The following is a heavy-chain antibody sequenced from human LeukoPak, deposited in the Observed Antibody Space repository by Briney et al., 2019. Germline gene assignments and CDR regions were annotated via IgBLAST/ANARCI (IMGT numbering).Heavy chain of an antibody. CDR2: GHYSGNT. CDR3: AKWASDNRAFDL. Sequence: SETLSLTCTVSGTSITSYYWNWIRQAPGQGPEWIGYGHYSGNTKYNPPLKSRVTMSVDTSKNQFSLRLSSVTAADTAVYFCAKWASDNRAFDLWGQGTLVTVSS. V-gene: IGHV4-59*08. CDR1: GTSITSYY. D-gene: IGHD2-8*01. J-gene: IGHJ4*02.